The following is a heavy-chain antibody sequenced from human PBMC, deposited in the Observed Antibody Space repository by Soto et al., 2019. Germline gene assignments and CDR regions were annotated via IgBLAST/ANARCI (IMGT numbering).Heavy chain of an antibody. D-gene: IGHD3-10*01. V-gene: IGHV2-5*01. Sequence: ESGPTLVNPTQTLTLTCTFSGFSLSTSGVGVGWIRQPPGKALEWLALIYWNDDKRYSPSLKSRLTITKDTSKNQVVLTMTNMDPVDTATYYCAHSLAGTIMVRGVISSNNWFDPWGQGTLVTVSS. CDR1: GFSLSTSGVG. CDR3: AHSLAGTIMVRGVISSNNWFDP. J-gene: IGHJ5*02. CDR2: IYWNDDK.